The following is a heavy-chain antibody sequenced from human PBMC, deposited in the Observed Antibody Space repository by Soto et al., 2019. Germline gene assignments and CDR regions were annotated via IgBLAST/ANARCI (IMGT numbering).Heavy chain of an antibody. J-gene: IGHJ4*02. D-gene: IGHD6-19*01. Sequence: PSETLSLTCAVSCDSISTNNWWSWVRQPPGKGLEWIGEIYHYGNTNYNPSLKSRVTMSVDTSKNQFSLKLTSVTAADTAMYYCARDAAVPGETDRFDFWGQGTLVTVSS. CDR2: IYHYGNT. CDR3: ARDAAVPGETDRFDF. CDR1: CDSISTNNW. V-gene: IGHV4-4*02.